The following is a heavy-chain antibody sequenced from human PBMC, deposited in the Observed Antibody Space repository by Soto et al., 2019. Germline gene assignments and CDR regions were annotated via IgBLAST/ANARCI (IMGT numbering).Heavy chain of an antibody. CDR1: GGTFSSYT. D-gene: IGHD2-15*01. J-gene: IGHJ4*02. Sequence: QVQLVQSGAEVKKPGSSVKVSCKASGGTFSSYTISWVRQAPGQGLEWMGRIIPILSIANYAQKFQGRVTITADKSTSTAYMELSSLRSEDTAVYYCARDFKGGFDYWGQGTLVTVSS. V-gene: IGHV1-69*08. CDR2: IIPILSIA. CDR3: ARDFKGGFDY.